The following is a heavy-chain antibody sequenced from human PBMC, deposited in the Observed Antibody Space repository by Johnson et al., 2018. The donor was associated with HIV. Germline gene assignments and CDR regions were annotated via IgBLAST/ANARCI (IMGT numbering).Heavy chain of an antibody. V-gene: IGHV3-9*01. CDR2: ISWNSGSI. CDR1: GITVSSNY. Sequence: EVQLVESGGALVQPGGSLRLSCAASGITVSSNYMSWVRQAPGKGLEWVSGISWNSGSIGYADSVKGRFTISRDNAKNSLYLQMNSLRAEDTALYYCAGATSAFDIWGQGTMVTVSS. J-gene: IGHJ3*02. CDR3: AGATSAFDI.